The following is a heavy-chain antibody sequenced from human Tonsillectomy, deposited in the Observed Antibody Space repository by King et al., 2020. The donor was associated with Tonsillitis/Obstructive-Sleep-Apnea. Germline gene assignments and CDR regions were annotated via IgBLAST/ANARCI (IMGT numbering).Heavy chain of an antibody. CDR2: INHSGST. D-gene: IGHD2-15*01. V-gene: IGHV4-34*01. CDR3: AIGHGEEDIVVVVAATRDDAFDI. Sequence: VQLQQWGAGLLKPSETLSLTCAVYGGSFSGYYWSWIRQPPGKGLEWIGEINHSGSTNYNPSLKSRVTISVDTSKNKFSLKLSSVTAADTAVYYCAIGHGEEDIVVVVAATRDDAFDIWGQGTMVTVSS. J-gene: IGHJ3*02. CDR1: GGSFSGYY.